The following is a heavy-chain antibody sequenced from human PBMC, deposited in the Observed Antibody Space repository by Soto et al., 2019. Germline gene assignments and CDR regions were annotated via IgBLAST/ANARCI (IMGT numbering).Heavy chain of an antibody. CDR3: ARSTVRAYLAYYFDY. Sequence: SETLSLTCTVSGGSISSYYWSWIRQPPGKGLEWIGYIYYSGSTNYNPSLKSRVTISVDTSKNQFSLKLSSVTAADTAVYYCARSTVRAYLAYYFDYWGQGTLVTVSS. CDR2: IYYSGST. V-gene: IGHV4-59*01. CDR1: GGSISSYY. D-gene: IGHD4-17*01. J-gene: IGHJ4*02.